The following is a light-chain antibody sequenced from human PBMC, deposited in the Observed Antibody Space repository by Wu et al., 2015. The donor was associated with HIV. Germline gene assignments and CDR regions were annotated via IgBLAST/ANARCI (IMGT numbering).Light chain of an antibody. CDR3: QQRNSWPRT. CDR1: ENIGGD. V-gene: IGKV3-11*01. Sequence: EIVLTQSPATLSLSPGETASLSCRASENIGGDLAWYQQRLGQAPRLLIYDVSNRATSIPARFSGSGSGTDFTLTISSLEPEDFAIYFCQQRNSWPRTFGQGTKVEIK. CDR2: DVS. J-gene: IGKJ2*02.